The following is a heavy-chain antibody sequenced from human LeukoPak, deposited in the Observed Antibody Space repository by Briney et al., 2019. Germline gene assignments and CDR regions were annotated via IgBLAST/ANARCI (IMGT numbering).Heavy chain of an antibody. CDR2: IYYSVTT. CDR3: ARARGTWLWGGIAAAGNRYYFDY. V-gene: IGHV4-39*07. Sequence: SETLSLTCTVSGDSISSSSYYWGWIRQPPGKGLEWIGSIYYSVTTYYNPSLKSRVTIPVDTSKNQFSLKLSSVTAAETAVYYCARARGTWLWGGIAAAGNRYYFDYWGQGTLVTVSS. CDR1: GDSISSSSYY. D-gene: IGHD6-13*01. J-gene: IGHJ4*02.